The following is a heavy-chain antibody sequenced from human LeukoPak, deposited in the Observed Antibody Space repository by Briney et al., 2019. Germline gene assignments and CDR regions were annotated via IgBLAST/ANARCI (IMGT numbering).Heavy chain of an antibody. D-gene: IGHD1-26*01. J-gene: IGHJ4*02. CDR3: AKDREWELLTEYYFDY. CDR1: GFTFSSYG. Sequence: GGSLRLSCAASGFTFSSYGMHWVRQAPGKGPEWVAFIRYDGSNKYYADSVKGRFTISRDNSKNTLYLQMNSLRAEDTAVYYCAKDREWELLTEYYFDYWGQGTLVTVSS. CDR2: IRYDGSNK. V-gene: IGHV3-30*02.